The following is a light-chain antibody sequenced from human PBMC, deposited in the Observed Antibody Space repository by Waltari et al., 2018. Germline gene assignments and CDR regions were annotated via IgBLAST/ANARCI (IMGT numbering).Light chain of an antibody. CDR2: KDS. Sequence: SYDLTQPPSVSVSPGQTARITCSGDALPKQYTYWYQRKPGQAPVAVIYKDSEWPSGTPERFSVSSSGTTVTLTISGVQAEDEADYYCQSADSSGKIFGGGTKLTVL. CDR1: ALPKQY. CDR3: QSADSSGKI. J-gene: IGLJ2*01. V-gene: IGLV3-25*03.